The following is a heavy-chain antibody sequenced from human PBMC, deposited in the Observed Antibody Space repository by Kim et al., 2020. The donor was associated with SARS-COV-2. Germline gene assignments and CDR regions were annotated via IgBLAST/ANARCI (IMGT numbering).Heavy chain of an antibody. J-gene: IGHJ5*02. V-gene: IGHV3-30*07. D-gene: IGHD2-15*01. CDR3: ARSHWTTQKPCYNWFDP. Sequence: VKGRFTTSRDNSKNTLYLQMNSLRAEDTAVYYCARSHWTTQKPCYNWFDPWGQGTLVTVSS.